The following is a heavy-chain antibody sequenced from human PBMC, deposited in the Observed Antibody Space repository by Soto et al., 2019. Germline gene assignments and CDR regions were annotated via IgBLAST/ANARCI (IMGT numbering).Heavy chain of an antibody. Sequence: VSVGSISSGGYYWSWIRQHPGKGLEWIGYINYSGSTYYNPSLKSRVTISVDTSKNQFSLKLSSVTAADTAVYYCAKDKVTMIEVVIGDAFDIWGQGTMVSV. CDR3: AKDKVTMIEVVIGDAFDI. J-gene: IGHJ3*02. D-gene: IGHD3-22*01. CDR2: INYSGST. CDR1: VGSISSGGYY. V-gene: IGHV4-31*02.